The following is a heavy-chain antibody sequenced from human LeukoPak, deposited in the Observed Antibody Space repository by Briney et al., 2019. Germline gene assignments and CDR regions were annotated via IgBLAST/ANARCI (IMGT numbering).Heavy chain of an antibody. CDR2: IWYDGINK. CDR1: GFTFSTFG. Sequence: GGSLRLSCAVSGFTFSTFGMHWVRQAPGKGLEWVATIWYDGINKYYADSVKGRFTLSRDNSKNTLSLQMNSMAAEDTAVYYCAKRVHSSCWWGTPPLDYLDYWGQGTLVTVSS. V-gene: IGHV3-33*06. D-gene: IGHD6-19*01. CDR3: AKRVHSSCWWGTPPLDYLDY. J-gene: IGHJ4*02.